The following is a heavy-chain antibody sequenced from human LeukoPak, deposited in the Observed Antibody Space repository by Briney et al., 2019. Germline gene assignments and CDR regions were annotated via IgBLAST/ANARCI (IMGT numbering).Heavy chain of an antibody. J-gene: IGHJ4*02. D-gene: IGHD1/OR15-1a*01. CDR2: INSDGIKT. Sequence: PGGSLRLSCAASGFTFSSYWMHWVRQAPGKGLVWVSRINSDGIKTTYADSVKGRFTISRDNAKNTVHLQINSLRAEDTAVYSCARGHVGTIDYWGQGTLVTVSS. CDR3: ARGHVGTIDY. CDR1: GFTFSSYW. V-gene: IGHV3-74*01.